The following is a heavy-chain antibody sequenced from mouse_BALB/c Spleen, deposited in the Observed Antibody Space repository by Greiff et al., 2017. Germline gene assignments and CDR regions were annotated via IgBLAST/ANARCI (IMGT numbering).Heavy chain of an antibody. D-gene: IGHD2-10*02. CDR3: AREKYGTSVDY. J-gene: IGHJ4*01. CDR2: ISSGGST. V-gene: IGHV5-6-5*01. Sequence: EVKVEESGGGLVKPGGSLKLSCAASGFTFSSYAMSWVRQTPEKRLEWVASISSGGSTYYPDSVKGRFTISRDNARNILYLQMSSLRSEDTAMYYCAREKYGTSVDYWGQGTSVTVSS. CDR1: GFTFSSYA.